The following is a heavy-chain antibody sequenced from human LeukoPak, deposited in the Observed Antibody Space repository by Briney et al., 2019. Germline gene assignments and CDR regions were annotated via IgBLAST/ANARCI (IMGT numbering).Heavy chain of an antibody. V-gene: IGHV5-51*01. D-gene: IGHD1-26*01. J-gene: IGHJ5*02. CDR1: GYSFTGYW. CDR3: ARLWDSPNWLDP. Sequence: GESLKISCKGSGYSFTGYWIAWVRQMPGKGLEWMGMIYPGDSDTRYSPSFQGQVTISADKSISTAYLQWSSLKASDTAMYYCARLWDSPNWLDPWGQGTLVTVSS. CDR2: IYPGDSDT.